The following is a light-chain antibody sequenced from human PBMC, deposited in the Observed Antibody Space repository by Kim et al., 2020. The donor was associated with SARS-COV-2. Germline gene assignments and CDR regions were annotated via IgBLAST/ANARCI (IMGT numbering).Light chain of an antibody. CDR1: LSINSD. J-gene: IGKJ2*01. V-gene: IGKV3-15*01. CDR3: QHYYTWPFT. Sequence: SVSSGERATLSCRASLSINSDLAWYQQKPGQAPRLLIYDASTRATGLPARFSGSGSGRDFTLTISSLQSEDFAIYYCQHYYTWPFTFGPGTKLEI. CDR2: DAS.